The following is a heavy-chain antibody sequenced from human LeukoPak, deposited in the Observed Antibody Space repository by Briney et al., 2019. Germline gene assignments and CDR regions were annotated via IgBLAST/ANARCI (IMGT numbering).Heavy chain of an antibody. CDR3: ARRIVGATSGGDY. CDR1: GFTFSEYA. Sequence: GGSLRLSCTASGFTFSEYAMHWVRHAPGKGLEWVSGISGNSGIVGYADSVKALFTISRDNAKNSLYLQMNRLRVEDTAVYYCARRIVGATSGGDYWGQGTLVTVSS. V-gene: IGHV3-9*01. D-gene: IGHD1-26*01. J-gene: IGHJ4*02. CDR2: ISGNSGIV.